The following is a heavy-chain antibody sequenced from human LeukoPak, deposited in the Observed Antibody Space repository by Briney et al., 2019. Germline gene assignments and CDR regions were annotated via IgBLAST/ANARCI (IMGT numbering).Heavy chain of an antibody. CDR2: INPSGGST. J-gene: IGHJ4*02. D-gene: IGHD3-22*01. Sequence: GASVKVSCKASGYTFTSYYMHWVRQAPGQGLEWMGIINPSGGSTTYAQKFQGRVTVTRDTSTSTVYMELSSLGSEDTAVYYCARALGYYDSSGYFDYWGQGTLVTVSS. CDR3: ARALGYYDSSGYFDY. V-gene: IGHV1-46*01. CDR1: GYTFTSYY.